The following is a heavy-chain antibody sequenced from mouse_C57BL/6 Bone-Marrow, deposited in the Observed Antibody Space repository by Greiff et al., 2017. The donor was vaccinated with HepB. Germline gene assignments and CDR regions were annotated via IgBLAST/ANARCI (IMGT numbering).Heavy chain of an antibody. CDR3: ARFSPYYFDY. CDR1: GYTFTSYW. CDR2: IDPSDSET. Sequence: VKLQQPGAELVRPGSSVKLSCKASGYTFTSYWMHWVKQRPIQGLEWIGNIDPSDSETHYNQKFKDKATLTVDKSSSTAYMQLSSLTSEDSAVYYCARFSPYYFDYWGQGTTLTVSS. V-gene: IGHV1-52*01. J-gene: IGHJ2*01.